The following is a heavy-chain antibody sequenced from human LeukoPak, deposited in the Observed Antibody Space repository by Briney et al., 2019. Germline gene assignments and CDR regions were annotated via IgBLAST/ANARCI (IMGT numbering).Heavy chain of an antibody. V-gene: IGHV1-18*01. CDR3: AREGNYDILTGYYFTDY. J-gene: IGHJ4*02. CDR1: GYTFTSYG. Sequence: ASVKISCKASGYTFTSYGISWVRQAPGQGLEWMGWISAYNGNTNYAQKLQGRATMTTDTSTSTAYMELRSLRSDDTAVYYCAREGNYDILTGYYFTDYWGQGTLVTVSS. CDR2: ISAYNGNT. D-gene: IGHD3-9*01.